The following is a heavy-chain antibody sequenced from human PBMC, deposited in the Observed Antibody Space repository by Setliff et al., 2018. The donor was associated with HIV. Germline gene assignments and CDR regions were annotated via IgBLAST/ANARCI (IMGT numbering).Heavy chain of an antibody. D-gene: IGHD3-16*01. V-gene: IGHV3-7*01. CDR3: ARGGANPSWFDS. J-gene: IGHJ5*01. CDR2: INQDGSEE. Sequence: GGSLRLSCAASGFTFTSYWMAWVRQAPGKGLEWVGNINQDGSEENYVDSVKGRFTISRDNARNTLFLQMNSLGVEDTAVYYCARGGANPSWFDSWGQGTLVTVSS. CDR1: GFTFTSYW.